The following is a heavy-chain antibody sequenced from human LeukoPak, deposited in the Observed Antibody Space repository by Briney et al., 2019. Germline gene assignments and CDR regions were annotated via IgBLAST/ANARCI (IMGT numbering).Heavy chain of an antibody. CDR3: ARVFRPVGYCSGGSCYSSGAFDI. D-gene: IGHD2-15*01. CDR2: IYHSGST. CDR1: GYSISSGYY. Sequence: SETLSLTCAVSGYSISSGYYWGWIRQSPGKGLEWIGEIYHSGSTNYNPSLKSRVTISVDKSKNQFSLKLSSVTAADTAVYYCARVFRPVGYCSGGSCYSSGAFDIWGQGTMVTVSS. J-gene: IGHJ3*02. V-gene: IGHV4-38-2*01.